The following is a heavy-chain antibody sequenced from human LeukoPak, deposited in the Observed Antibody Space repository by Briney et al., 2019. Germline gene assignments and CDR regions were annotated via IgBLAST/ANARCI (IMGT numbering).Heavy chain of an antibody. CDR2: IYHSGST. J-gene: IGHJ6*02. CDR3: ATITVHYYYYGMDV. V-gene: IGHV4-4*02. Sequence: SETLSLACAVSGGSISSSNWWSWVRQPPGKGLEWIGEIYHSGSTNYNPSLKSRVTISVDKSKNQFSLKLSSVTAADTAVYYCATITVHYYYYGMDVWGQGTTATVSS. CDR1: GGSISSSNW. D-gene: IGHD3-3*01.